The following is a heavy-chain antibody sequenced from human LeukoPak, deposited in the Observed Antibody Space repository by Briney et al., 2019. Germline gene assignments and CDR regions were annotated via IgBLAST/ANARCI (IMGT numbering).Heavy chain of an antibody. V-gene: IGHV1-2*02. D-gene: IGHD2-15*01. CDR2: INPNSGGT. Sequence: GASVKVSCKASGYTFTGYYMHWVRQAPGQGLEWMGWINPNSGGTNYAQKFQGRVTMTRDTSISTAYMELSRLRSDDTAVYYCAREICSGGSCYSYYWGRGTLVTVSS. J-gene: IGHJ4*02. CDR3: AREICSGGSCYSYY. CDR1: GYTFTGYY.